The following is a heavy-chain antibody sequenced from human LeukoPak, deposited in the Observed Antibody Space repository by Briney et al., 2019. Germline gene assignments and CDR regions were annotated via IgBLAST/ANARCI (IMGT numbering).Heavy chain of an antibody. Sequence: GGSLRLSCGASGFTFSSYAMHWVRQAPGKGLEWVAVISYDGSNKYYADSVKGRFTISRDNSKNTLYLQMNSLRAEDTAVYYCARDSWSGGSCYSHYYYYGMDVWGKGTTVTVSS. CDR3: ARDSWSGGSCYSHYYYYGMDV. J-gene: IGHJ6*04. CDR1: GFTFSSYA. CDR2: ISYDGSNK. V-gene: IGHV3-30*04. D-gene: IGHD2-15*01.